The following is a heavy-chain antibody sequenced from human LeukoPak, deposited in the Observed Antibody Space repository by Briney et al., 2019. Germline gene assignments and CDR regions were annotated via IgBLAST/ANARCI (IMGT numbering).Heavy chain of an antibody. J-gene: IGHJ4*02. CDR2: INPSGGGT. Sequence: ASVKVSCKASGYTFTNYYIHWVRQAPGQGLEWMGIINPSGGGTSYAQKFQGRVTMTRDTSTSKVYMELSSLRSEDTAVYYCARGGDDYNWDYWGQGTLVTVSS. V-gene: IGHV1-46*01. CDR3: ARGGDDYNWDY. CDR1: GYTFTNYY. D-gene: IGHD5-24*01.